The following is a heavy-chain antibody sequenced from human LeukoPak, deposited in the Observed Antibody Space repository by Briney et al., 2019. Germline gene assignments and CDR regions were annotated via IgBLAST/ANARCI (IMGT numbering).Heavy chain of an antibody. Sequence: GGSLRLSCAASGFTFSSYSMNWVRQAPGKGLEWVSAISGSGGSTYYADSVKGRFTISRDNSKNTLYLQMNSLRAEDTAVYYCAKDLGDIVVVPAAMFDYWGQGTLVTVSS. CDR1: GFTFSSYS. J-gene: IGHJ4*02. V-gene: IGHV3-23*01. D-gene: IGHD2-2*01. CDR2: ISGSGGST. CDR3: AKDLGDIVVVPAAMFDY.